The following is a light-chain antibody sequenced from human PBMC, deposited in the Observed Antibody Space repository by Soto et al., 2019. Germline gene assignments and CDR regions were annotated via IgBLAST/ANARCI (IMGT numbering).Light chain of an antibody. Sequence: EIVMTQSPATLSVSPGERVTLSCRASERISTNLAWYQQKPGQAPRLLIYGASSRATGIPARFSGSGSGTEFTLTISSLQSEDFAIYYCQQYKNWPPTWTFGQGTKVEIK. V-gene: IGKV3D-15*01. CDR3: QQYKNWPPTWT. CDR1: ERISTN. J-gene: IGKJ1*01. CDR2: GAS.